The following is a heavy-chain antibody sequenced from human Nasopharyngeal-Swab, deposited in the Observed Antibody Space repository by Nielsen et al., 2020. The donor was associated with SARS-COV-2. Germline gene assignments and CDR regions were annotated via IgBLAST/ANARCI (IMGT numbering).Heavy chain of an antibody. J-gene: IGHJ3*02. V-gene: IGHV4-39*01. D-gene: IGHD3-9*01. CDR3: ARPKQKYYDILTGYPPGAFDI. Sequence: RQAPGKGLGWIGSIYYSGSTYYNPSLKSRVTISVDTSKNQFSLKLSSVTAADTAVYYCARPKQKYYDILTGYPPGAFDIWGQGTMVTVSS. CDR2: IYYSGST.